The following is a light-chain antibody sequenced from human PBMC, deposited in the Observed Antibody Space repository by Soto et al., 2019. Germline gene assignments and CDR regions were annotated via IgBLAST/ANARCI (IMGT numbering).Light chain of an antibody. CDR2: GAS. Sequence: EIALTQSPGTLSLSPGERATLSCRASQSVSSNYLAWYQQKPGQAPRLLIYGASSRATGIPDRFSGSGSGTDFTLTISRLEPEDFAVYYCQQYGSSRTFGQGTKVEIK. CDR1: QSVSSNY. J-gene: IGKJ1*01. V-gene: IGKV3-20*01. CDR3: QQYGSSRT.